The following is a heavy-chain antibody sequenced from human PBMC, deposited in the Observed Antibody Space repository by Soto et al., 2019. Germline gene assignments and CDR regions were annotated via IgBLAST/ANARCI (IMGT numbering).Heavy chain of an antibody. Sequence: GGSLRLSCAASGFIFTNYWMHWVRQVPGKGLVCVSRISGDGNSTNYADSVKGRFTISRDNAKNTLYLQMDSLTSEDTAVYYCVRGRATRPYWGQGTLVTVSS. D-gene: IGHD5-12*01. CDR3: VRGRATRPY. J-gene: IGHJ4*02. CDR2: ISGDGNST. CDR1: GFIFTNYW. V-gene: IGHV3-74*01.